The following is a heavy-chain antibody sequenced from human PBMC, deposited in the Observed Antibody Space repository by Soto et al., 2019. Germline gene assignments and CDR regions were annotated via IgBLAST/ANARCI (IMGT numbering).Heavy chain of an antibody. D-gene: IGHD1-1*01. Sequence: QVQLVQSGPDVKKPGASVKVSCNSSGFTFTSYGFSWVRQAPGEGLEWMGWVSAHNGYTTYAQKFLGRVTMTTDPSTNTVYMELRSLTSYDPAVYYCARAGTSAAVALCDCWGQGTLITVSS. J-gene: IGHJ4*02. V-gene: IGHV1-18*01. CDR3: ARAGTSAAVALCDC. CDR2: VSAHNGYT. CDR1: GFTFTSYG.